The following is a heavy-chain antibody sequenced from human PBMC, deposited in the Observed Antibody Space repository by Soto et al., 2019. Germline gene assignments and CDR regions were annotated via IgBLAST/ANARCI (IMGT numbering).Heavy chain of an antibody. J-gene: IGHJ4*02. CDR2: ISSSSSYI. D-gene: IGHD3-22*01. V-gene: IGHV3-21*01. CDR1: GFTFSSYS. Sequence: LRLSCAASGFTFSSYSMNWVRQAPGKGLEWVSSISSSSSYIYYADSVKGRFTISRDNAKNSLYLQMNSLRAEDTAVYYCARVSYDSSGYYFDYWGQGTLVAVSS. CDR3: ARVSYDSSGYYFDY.